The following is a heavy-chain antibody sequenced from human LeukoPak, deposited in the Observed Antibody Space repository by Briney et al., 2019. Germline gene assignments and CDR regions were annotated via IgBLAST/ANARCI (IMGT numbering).Heavy chain of an antibody. CDR3: ASSPTYYDFWSGYKFIDY. CDR1: GFSCGTFW. Sequence: GGSLRLSCAVCGFSCGTFWMTWLRQAPGKGLEWVANIKHDGSEQYYVDSVKGRFTISRDNPKNSLYLQLNSLRAEDTAIYYLASSPTYYDFWSGYKFIDYWGQGTLVTVSS. D-gene: IGHD3-3*01. V-gene: IGHV3-7*01. CDR2: IKHDGSEQ. J-gene: IGHJ4*02.